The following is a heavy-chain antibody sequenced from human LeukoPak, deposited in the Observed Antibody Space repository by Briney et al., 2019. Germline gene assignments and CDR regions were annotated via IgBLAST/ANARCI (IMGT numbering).Heavy chain of an antibody. J-gene: IGHJ4*02. CDR1: GGSISSYY. Sequence: PSETLSLTCTVSGGSISSYYGSWIRQPPGKGLEWIGYIYYSGDTNYNPSLKSRVTISVDTSNNQFSLKLSSVTAADTAAYYCALGDCSSTSCYVFDYWGQGTLVTVSS. CDR2: IYYSGDT. D-gene: IGHD2-2*01. V-gene: IGHV4-59*01. CDR3: ALGDCSSTSCYVFDY.